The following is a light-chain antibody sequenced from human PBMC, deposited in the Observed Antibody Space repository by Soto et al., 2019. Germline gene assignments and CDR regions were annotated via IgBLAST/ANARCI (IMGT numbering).Light chain of an antibody. Sequence: EIVLTQSPATRSLSPGERATLSCRASQSVSSYLAWYQQKPGQAPRLLIYDASNRATGAPARFSGSGSGTDFTLTISSLEPEDFAVYYCQQRGSWPLTFEGGTKVEI. CDR2: DAS. CDR3: QQRGSWPLT. CDR1: QSVSSY. V-gene: IGKV3-11*01. J-gene: IGKJ4*01.